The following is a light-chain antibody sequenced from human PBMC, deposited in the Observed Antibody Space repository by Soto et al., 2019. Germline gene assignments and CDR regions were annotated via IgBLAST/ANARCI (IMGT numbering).Light chain of an antibody. CDR3: HQYGNSPWT. V-gene: IGKV3-15*01. Sequence: EIVMTQSPATLSVSPGERATLSCRASQSVDSNLAWYQQKPGQAPRLLIYGASTRATGIPARFSGSGSGTEFTLTISRLEPEDFAVYHCHQYGNSPWTFGQGTMVDI. CDR2: GAS. CDR1: QSVDSN. J-gene: IGKJ1*01.